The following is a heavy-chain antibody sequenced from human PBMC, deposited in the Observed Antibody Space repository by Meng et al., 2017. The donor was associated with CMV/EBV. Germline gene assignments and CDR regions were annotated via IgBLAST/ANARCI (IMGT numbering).Heavy chain of an antibody. CDR2: IKSKTDGGTT. CDR3: TTSPWEGSGSFDY. D-gene: IGHD3-10*01. V-gene: IGHV3-15*07. J-gene: IGHJ4*02. Sequence: SGFTFSNAWMNWVRQAPGKGLEWVGRIKSKTDGGTTDYAAPVKGRFTISRDDSKNTLYLQMNSLKTEDTAVYYCTTSPWEGSGSFDYWGQGTLGHRLL. CDR1: GFTFSNAW.